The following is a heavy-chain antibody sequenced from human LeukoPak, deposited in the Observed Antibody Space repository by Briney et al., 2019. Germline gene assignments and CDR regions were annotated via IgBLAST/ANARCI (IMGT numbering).Heavy chain of an antibody. D-gene: IGHD3-3*01. J-gene: IGHJ5*02. CDR2: IYTSGST. V-gene: IGHV4-4*07. CDR3: ARVRGGGGVVSWFDP. Sequence: ASETLSLTCTVSGGSISSYYWSWIRQPAGKGLEWLGRIYTSGSTNYNPSLKSRVTMSVDTSKNQFSLKLSSVTAADTAVYYCARVRGGGGVVSWFDPWGQGTLVTVSS. CDR1: GGSISSYY.